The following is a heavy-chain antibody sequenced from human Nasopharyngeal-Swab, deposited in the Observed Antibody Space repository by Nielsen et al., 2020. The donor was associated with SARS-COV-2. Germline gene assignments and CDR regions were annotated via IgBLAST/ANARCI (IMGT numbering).Heavy chain of an antibody. CDR1: GFTFSSYG. D-gene: IGHD5-18*01. V-gene: IGHV3-33*01. CDR2: IWYDGSNK. Sequence: GESLKISCAASGFTFSSYGMHWVRQAPGKGLEWVAVIWYDGSNKYYADSVKGRFTISRDNSKTTLYLQMNSLRAEDTAVYYCARAETGYSYGYPFDYWGQGTLVTVSS. CDR3: ARAETGYSYGYPFDY. J-gene: IGHJ4*02.